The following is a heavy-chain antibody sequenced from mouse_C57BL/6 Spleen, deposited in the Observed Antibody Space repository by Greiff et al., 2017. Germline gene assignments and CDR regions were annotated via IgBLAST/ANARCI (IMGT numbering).Heavy chain of an antibody. D-gene: IGHD3-2*02. CDR3: ATRQLRSFAY. Sequence: QVQLQQPGAELVMPGASVKLSCKASGYTFTSYWMHWVKQMPGQGLEWIGEIDPSDSYTNYNQKFKGKSTLTVDKSSSTAYMQLSSLTSEDSAVYYCATRQLRSFAYWGQGTLVTVSA. J-gene: IGHJ3*01. CDR2: IDPSDSYT. CDR1: GYTFTSYW. V-gene: IGHV1-69*01.